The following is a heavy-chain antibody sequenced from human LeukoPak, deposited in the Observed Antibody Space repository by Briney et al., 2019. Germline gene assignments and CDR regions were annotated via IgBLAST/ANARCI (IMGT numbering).Heavy chain of an antibody. V-gene: IGHV3-66*01. CDR2: IYGGGNT. CDR3: AGSAGGALDF. D-gene: IGHD1-26*01. CDR1: GFSVNRIF. J-gene: IGHJ4*02. Sequence: GGSLRLSCAVSGFSVNRIFWTWVRQAPGKGLEWVSVIYGGGNTYYADSVKGRFTISTDNSKNTLYLKMNNLRVEDAALYYCAGSAGGALDFWGQGALVTVSS.